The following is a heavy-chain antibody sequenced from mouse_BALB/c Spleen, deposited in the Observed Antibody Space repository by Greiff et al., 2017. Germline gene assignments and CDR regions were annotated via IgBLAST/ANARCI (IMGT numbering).Heavy chain of an antibody. CDR3: NFNYGSSPFAY. CDR1: GFNIKDYY. J-gene: IGHJ3*01. Sequence: DVKLQESGAELVRSGASVKLSCTASGFNIKDYYMHWVKQRPEQGLEWIGWIDPENGDTEYAPKFQGKATMTADTSSNTAYLQLSSLTSEDTAVYYCNFNYGSSPFAYWGQGTLVTVSA. CDR2: IDPENGDT. V-gene: IGHV14-4*02. D-gene: IGHD1-1*01.